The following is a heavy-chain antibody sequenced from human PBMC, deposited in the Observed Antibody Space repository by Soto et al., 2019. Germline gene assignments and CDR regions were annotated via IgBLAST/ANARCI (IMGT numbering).Heavy chain of an antibody. CDR3: ANFKGYSSGWYNALDY. CDR1: GFTFSSYA. Sequence: EVQLLESGGGLVQPGGSLRLSCAASGFTFSSYARSWVRQAPGKGLEWVSAISGSGGSTYYADSVKGRFTISRDNSKNTLYLQMNSLRAEDTAVYYCANFKGYSSGWYNALDYWGQGTLVTVSS. J-gene: IGHJ4*02. V-gene: IGHV3-23*01. CDR2: ISGSGGST. D-gene: IGHD6-19*01.